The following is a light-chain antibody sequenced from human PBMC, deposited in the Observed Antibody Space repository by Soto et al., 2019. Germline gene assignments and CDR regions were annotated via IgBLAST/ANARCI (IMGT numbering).Light chain of an antibody. CDR2: LNSDGSH. J-gene: IGLJ1*01. V-gene: IGLV4-69*01. Sequence: QLVLTQWPSASASLGASVKLTCTLSSGHTSYAIAWHQQQPEKGPRYLMKLNSDGSHSKGDGIPDRFSGSSSGAERYLTISSLQSEDEADYYCQIWGTGIHVFGTGTKLTVL. CDR1: SGHTSYA. CDR3: QIWGTGIHV.